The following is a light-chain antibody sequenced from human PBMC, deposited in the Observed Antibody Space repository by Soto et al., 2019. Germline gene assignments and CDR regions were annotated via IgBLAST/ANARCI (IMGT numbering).Light chain of an antibody. V-gene: IGKV3-11*01. Sequence: EIVLTQSPATLSLSPGERATLSCRASQSVSSYLAWYQQKPGQAPRLLIYDASNRATGIPARFSCSGSGTDFTLTISSLEPEDFAVYYCQQRSNWPFTWTFGQGTKVEIK. J-gene: IGKJ1*01. CDR1: QSVSSY. CDR3: QQRSNWPFTWT. CDR2: DAS.